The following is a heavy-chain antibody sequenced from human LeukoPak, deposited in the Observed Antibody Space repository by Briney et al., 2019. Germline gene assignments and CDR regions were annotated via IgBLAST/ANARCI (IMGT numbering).Heavy chain of an antibody. CDR1: GYTFSTYA. J-gene: IGHJ4*02. CDR2: ISTNTGNP. CDR3: ARHVAGGGLWFGELSHFDY. V-gene: IGHV7-4-1*02. D-gene: IGHD3-10*01. Sequence: ASVKVSCKASGYTFSTYAINWVRQAPGQGLEWMGWISTNTGNPTYAQGFTGRFVFSLDTSVSTADLQISSLKAEDTAVYYCARHVAGGGLWFGELSHFDYWGQGTLVTVSS.